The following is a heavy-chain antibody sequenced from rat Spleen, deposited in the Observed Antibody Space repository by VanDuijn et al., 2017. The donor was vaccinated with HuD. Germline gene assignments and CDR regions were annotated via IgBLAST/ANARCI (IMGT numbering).Heavy chain of an antibody. CDR3: ARQDTSGYSNWFAY. D-gene: IGHD4-3*01. CDR1: GFTFSNYD. Sequence: EVQLVESGGGLVQPGRSMKLSCAASGFTFSNYDMAWVRQAPAKGLEWVATVSSNGNNIYYRDSVKGRFTISRDNAKSTLYLQMNSLRSEDTATYYCARQDTSGYSNWFAYWGQGTLVTVSS. V-gene: IGHV5-25*01. CDR2: VSSNGNNI. J-gene: IGHJ3*01.